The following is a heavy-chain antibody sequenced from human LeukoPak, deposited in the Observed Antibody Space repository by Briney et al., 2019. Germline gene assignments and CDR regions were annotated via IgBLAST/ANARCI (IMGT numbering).Heavy chain of an antibody. V-gene: IGHV3-53*01. J-gene: IGHJ6*04. Sequence: GGSLRLSCAVSGFIFSTNHMSWVRQAPGKGLEWVSVIYSDGNTYYAASVKGRFTISRDNSKNTVFLQMNRLRAEDTAVYYCARDREVVTAKAQMDVWGKGTTVTVFS. CDR3: ARDREVVTAKAQMDV. D-gene: IGHD2-21*02. CDR1: GFIFSTNH. CDR2: IYSDGNT.